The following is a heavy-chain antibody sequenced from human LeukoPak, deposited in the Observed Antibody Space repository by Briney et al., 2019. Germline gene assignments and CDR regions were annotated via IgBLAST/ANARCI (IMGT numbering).Heavy chain of an antibody. CDR2: IYYSGST. D-gene: IGHD6-13*01. CDR3: ARDYVLAAAWDNWFDP. Sequence: PSETLSLTCMVSVGSLSSYYWSWIRQPPGKGLEWIGYIYYSGSTNYNPSLKSRATISVDTSKNQFSLKLSSVTAADTAVYYCARDYVLAAAWDNWFDPWGQGTLVTVSS. V-gene: IGHV4-59*01. CDR1: VGSLSSYY. J-gene: IGHJ5*02.